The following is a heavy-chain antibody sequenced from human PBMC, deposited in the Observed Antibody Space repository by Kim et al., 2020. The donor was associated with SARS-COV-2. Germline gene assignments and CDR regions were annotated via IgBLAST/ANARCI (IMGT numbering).Heavy chain of an antibody. CDR2: IYYSGST. Sequence: SETLSLTCTVSGGSISSGGYYWSWIRQHPGKGLEWIGYIYYSGSTYYNPSLKSRVTISVDTSKNQFSLKLSSVTAADTAVYYCAHGLGELSLFDYWGQGTLVTVSS. D-gene: IGHD3-16*02. J-gene: IGHJ4*02. CDR1: GGSISSGGYY. V-gene: IGHV4-31*03. CDR3: AHGLGELSLFDY.